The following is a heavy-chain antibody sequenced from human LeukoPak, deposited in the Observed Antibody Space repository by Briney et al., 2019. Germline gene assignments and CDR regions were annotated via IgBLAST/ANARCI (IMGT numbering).Heavy chain of an antibody. CDR3: ARGVDIVCFDY. CDR1: GFTFSNYA. V-gene: IGHV3-23*01. CDR2: LNGGGDST. J-gene: IGHJ4*02. D-gene: IGHD5-12*01. Sequence: GRSLRLSCAASGFTFSNYAMNWVRQAPGKGLEWVSALNGGGDSTYYADSVKGRFTISRDNSKNTLYLEMHSLRADDTAVYYCARGVDIVCFDYWGQGTLVSVSS.